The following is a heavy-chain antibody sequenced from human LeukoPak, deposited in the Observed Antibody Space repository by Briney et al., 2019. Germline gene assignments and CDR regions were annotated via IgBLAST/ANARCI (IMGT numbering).Heavy chain of an antibody. CDR3: ARTLYYYGSGFDP. CDR1: GYSISSGYY. V-gene: IGHV4-38-2*02. J-gene: IGHJ5*02. Sequence: SETLSLTCTVSGYSISSGYYWGWIRQPPGKRLEWIGSIYHSGSTNYNPSLKSRVTISVDKSKNQFSLKLSSVTAADTAVYYCARTLYYYGSGFDPWGQGTLVTVSS. D-gene: IGHD3-10*01. CDR2: IYHSGST.